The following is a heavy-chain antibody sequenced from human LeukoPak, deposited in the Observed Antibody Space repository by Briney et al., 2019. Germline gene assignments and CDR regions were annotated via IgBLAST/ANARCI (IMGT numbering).Heavy chain of an antibody. CDR1: GFTFSSYA. Sequence: GGSLRLSCAASGFTFSSYAMSWVRQAPGKGLEWVSIISDSGGTTYYADSVKGRFTISRDNSKNTLYLQMNSLRAEDTAVYYCAKRSAESSGYFDCWGQGTLVTVSS. J-gene: IGHJ4*02. V-gene: IGHV3-23*01. CDR2: ISDSGGTT. CDR3: AKRSAESSGYFDC. D-gene: IGHD6-19*01.